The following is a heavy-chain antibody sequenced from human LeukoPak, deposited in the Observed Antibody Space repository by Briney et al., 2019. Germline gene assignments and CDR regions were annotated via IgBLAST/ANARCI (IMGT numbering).Heavy chain of an antibody. Sequence: PGGSLRLSCAASGFTFTGYWMHWVRQAPGKGLVWVSRINSDGSSTTYADSVKGRFTISRDNAKNTLYLQMNSLRTEDTAVYYCTRANTGNFPGTCWGQGTLVTVSS. J-gene: IGHJ4*02. CDR1: GFTFTGYW. V-gene: IGHV3-74*01. CDR3: TRANTGNFPGTC. CDR2: INSDGSST. D-gene: IGHD4-23*01.